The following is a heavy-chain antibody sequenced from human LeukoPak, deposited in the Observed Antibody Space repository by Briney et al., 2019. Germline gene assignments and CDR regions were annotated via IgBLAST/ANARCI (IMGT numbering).Heavy chain of an antibody. CDR2: MSGSGGST. CDR3: AKNQGQWLVPVDY. J-gene: IGHJ4*02. D-gene: IGHD6-19*01. Sequence: PGGSLRLSCAASGFTFSNYAMSWVRQAPGKGLEWVSSMSGSGGSTYYADSVKGRFTNSRDNSKNTLYLQMNNLRAEDTALYYCAKNQGQWLVPVDYWGQGTLVTVSS. CDR1: GFTFSNYA. V-gene: IGHV3-23*01.